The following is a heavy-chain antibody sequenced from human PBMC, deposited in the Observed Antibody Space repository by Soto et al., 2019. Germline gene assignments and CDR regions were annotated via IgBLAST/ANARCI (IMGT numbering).Heavy chain of an antibody. J-gene: IGHJ6*02. V-gene: IGHV3-33*01. CDR2: ICYDGSNK. Sequence: GGSLRLSCAASGFTFSSYGMHWVRQAPGKGLEWVAVICYDGSNKYYADSVKGRFTISRDNSKNTLYLQMNSLRAEDTAVYYCARDPATQKYYDFWSGTYYYYYGMDVWGQGTTVTVSS. CDR3: ARDPATQKYYDFWSGTYYYYYGMDV. D-gene: IGHD3-3*01. CDR1: GFTFSSYG.